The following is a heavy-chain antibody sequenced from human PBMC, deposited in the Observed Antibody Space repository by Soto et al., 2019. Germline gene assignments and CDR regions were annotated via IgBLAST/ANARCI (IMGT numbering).Heavy chain of an antibody. J-gene: IGHJ3*02. V-gene: IGHV3-30*03. D-gene: IGHD3-16*02. CDR2: ISYDGSNK. CDR3: ARDVNPGIMMKVGGVIRPHPFDI. CDR1: GFTFSSYG. Sequence: GGSLRLSCAASGFTFSSYGMHWVRQAPGKGLEWVAVISYDGSNKYYADSVKGRFTISRDNSKNTLYLQMNSLRAEDTAVYYCARDVNPGIMMKVGGVIRPHPFDIWGQGTMVTVSS.